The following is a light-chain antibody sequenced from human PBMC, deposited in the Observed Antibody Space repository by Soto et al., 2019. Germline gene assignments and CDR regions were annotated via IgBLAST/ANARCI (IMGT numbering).Light chain of an antibody. V-gene: IGKV3-15*01. CDR1: QSVSSN. CDR3: QQYNNWPRT. J-gene: IGKJ3*01. CDR2: GAS. Sequence: ETVMTQSPATLSVSPGERATLSCRASQSVSSNLAWYQQKAGQAPRLLMYGASTRATGVPARFSGSGSGTEFTLTITSLQSEDFAVYYCQQYNNWPRTFGPGTKVDIK.